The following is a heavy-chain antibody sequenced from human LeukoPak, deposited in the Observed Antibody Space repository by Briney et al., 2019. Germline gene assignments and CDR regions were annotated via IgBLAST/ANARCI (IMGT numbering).Heavy chain of an antibody. V-gene: IGHV3-30*03. Sequence: GGSLRLSCVVSGLTFSDYSMNWVRQAPGKGLEWVAFISHDGSNKYCADSLKGRFTISRDNSKNTLFLQMNSLRPEDTAVYYCARVGYDYNWYDAFDIWGQGTMVTVSS. CDR1: GLTFSDYS. CDR2: ISHDGSNK. J-gene: IGHJ3*02. CDR3: ARVGYDYNWYDAFDI. D-gene: IGHD1-1*01.